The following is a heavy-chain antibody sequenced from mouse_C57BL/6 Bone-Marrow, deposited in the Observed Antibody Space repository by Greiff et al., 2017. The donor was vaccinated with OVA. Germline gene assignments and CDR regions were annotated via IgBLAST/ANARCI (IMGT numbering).Heavy chain of an antibody. Sequence: VQLQQSGPELVKPGASVKISCKASGYSFTGYYMNWVKQSPEKSLEWIGEITPSTGGTTYNQKFKAKATLTVDKSSSTAYMQLKSLTSEDSAGDYCARGRGGYWGQGTTLTVSS. CDR3: ARGRGGY. CDR1: GYSFTGYY. CDR2: ITPSTGGT. J-gene: IGHJ2*01. V-gene: IGHV1-42*01.